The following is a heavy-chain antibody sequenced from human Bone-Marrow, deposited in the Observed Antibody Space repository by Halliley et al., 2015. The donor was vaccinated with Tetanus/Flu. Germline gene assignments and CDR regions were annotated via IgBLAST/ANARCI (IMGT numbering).Heavy chain of an antibody. CDR1: GGSISSDDYY. CDR2: IHYSGST. Sequence: TLSLTRTVSGGSISSDDYYWSWMRQHPGKGLEWIGYIHYSGSTYYNPSLKSRLTISVDTSKNHFSLKLSSVTAADTAVYYCARTNYFDSSGLPRAFDIWGQGTMVTVSS. V-gene: IGHV4-31*03. D-gene: IGHD3-22*01. J-gene: IGHJ3*02. CDR3: ARTNYFDSSGLPRAFDI.